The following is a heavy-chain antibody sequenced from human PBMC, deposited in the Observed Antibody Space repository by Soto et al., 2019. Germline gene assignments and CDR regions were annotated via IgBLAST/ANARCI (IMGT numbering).Heavy chain of an antibody. CDR2: INHSGST. D-gene: IGHD6-19*01. Sequence: QVQLQQWGAGLLKPSETLSLTCTVYGGSFSGYYWSWIRQPPGKGLEWIGEINHSGSTNYIPSLKSRVTISVDTSKNQFSLKLNSVTAADTAVYFCARGRVSSGWYRDYWGQGTLVTVSS. CDR1: GGSFSGYY. CDR3: ARGRVSSGWYRDY. J-gene: IGHJ4*02. V-gene: IGHV4-34*01.